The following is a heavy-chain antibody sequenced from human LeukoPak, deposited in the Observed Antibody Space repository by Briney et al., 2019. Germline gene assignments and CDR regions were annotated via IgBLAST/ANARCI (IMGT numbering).Heavy chain of an antibody. CDR3: ARYSLPRRYFYYYMDV. CDR1: GYTFVSYG. Sequence: ASLRVSCKTTGYTFVSYGINWVRQAPGRGLEWMGWISPYHGNTNFAQNFQDRLTMTTDTSTSTAYMELRGLMSDDTAVYYCARYSLPRRYFYYYMDVWGKGTTVIVSS. J-gene: IGHJ6*03. D-gene: IGHD2-21*01. CDR2: ISPYHGNT. V-gene: IGHV1-18*01.